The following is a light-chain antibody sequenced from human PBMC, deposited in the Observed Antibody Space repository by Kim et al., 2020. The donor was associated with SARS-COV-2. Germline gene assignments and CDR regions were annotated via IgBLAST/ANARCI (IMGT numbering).Light chain of an antibody. Sequence: RVTISCTGSSSSIGAGSDVHWYKHLPGAAPKLLIYGNNNRPSGVPDRFSGSKSGTSASLAITGLQAEDEADYYCQSYDSSLIGWVFGGGTQLTVL. V-gene: IGLV1-40*01. CDR1: SSSIGAGSD. CDR2: GNN. J-gene: IGLJ3*02. CDR3: QSYDSSLIGWV.